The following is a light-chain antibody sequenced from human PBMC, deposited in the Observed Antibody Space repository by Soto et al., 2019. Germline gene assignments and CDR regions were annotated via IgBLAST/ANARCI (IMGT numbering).Light chain of an antibody. CDR1: SSNIGAGYD. CDR2: GNN. J-gene: IGLJ1*01. Sequence: QTVVTQPPSVSGAPGQRVTISCTGSSSNIGAGYDVHWYRQLPGTAPKLLIYGNNNRPSGVPDRVSGSKSATSASLAITGLQAEDEADYYCQSFDSSLNIFVFGTGTKLTVL. CDR3: QSFDSSLNIFV. V-gene: IGLV1-40*01.